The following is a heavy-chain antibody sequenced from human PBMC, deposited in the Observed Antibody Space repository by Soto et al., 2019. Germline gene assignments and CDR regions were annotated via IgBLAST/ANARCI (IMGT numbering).Heavy chain of an antibody. CDR2: IYYSGTT. CDR3: ARLKGAFFINTYNWFDP. J-gene: IGHJ5*02. CDR1: GDSISSSSYY. V-gene: IGHV4-39*01. D-gene: IGHD2-2*02. Sequence: SETLSLTCTVSGDSISSSSYYWGWIRQPPGKGLEWIGDIYYSGTTHYNPSLKSRVTISIDTSKNQFSLHLRSVTAADTAVYSSARLKGAFFINTYNWFDPWGKGTPVTVSS.